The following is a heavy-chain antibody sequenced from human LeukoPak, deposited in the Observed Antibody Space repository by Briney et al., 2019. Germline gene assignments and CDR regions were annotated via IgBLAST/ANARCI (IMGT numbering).Heavy chain of an antibody. J-gene: IGHJ4*02. Sequence: ASETLSLTCAVYGGSFSGYYWSWIRQPPGKGLEWIGEINHSGSTNYNPSLKSRVTISVDTSKNQFSLKLSSVTAADTAVYYCARGGEMATAYFDYWGQGPLVTVSS. V-gene: IGHV4-34*01. D-gene: IGHD5-24*01. CDR3: ARGGEMATAYFDY. CDR1: GGSFSGYY. CDR2: INHSGST.